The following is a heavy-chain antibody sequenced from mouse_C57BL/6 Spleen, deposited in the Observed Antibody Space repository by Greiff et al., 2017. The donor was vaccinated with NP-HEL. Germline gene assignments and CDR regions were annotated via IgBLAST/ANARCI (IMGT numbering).Heavy chain of an antibody. CDR1: GYTFTSYG. D-gene: IGHD1-1*01. V-gene: IGHV1-81*01. J-gene: IGHJ4*01. CDR2: IYPRSGNT. CDR3: ASYYYGSSYAMDY. Sequence: VQLQQSGAELARPGASVKLSCKASGYTFTSYGISWVKQRTGQGLEWIGEIYPRSGNTYYNEKFKGKATLTADKSSSTAYMELRSLTSEDSAVYFCASYYYGSSYAMDYWGRGTSVTVSS.